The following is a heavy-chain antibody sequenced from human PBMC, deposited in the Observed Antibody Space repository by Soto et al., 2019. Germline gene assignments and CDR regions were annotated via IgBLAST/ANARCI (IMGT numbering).Heavy chain of an antibody. CDR3: ATSYDSGFDP. CDR1: GYTFPSYG. Sequence: QVQLVQSGAEVKKPGASVKVSCKASGYTFPSYGISWVRQAPGQGLEWMGWISVYNGDTDYAQKFQGRVTMTTDTSTSTAYLELRSLRSDDTAVYYCATSYDSGFDPWGQGTLVTVSS. D-gene: IGHD5-12*01. J-gene: IGHJ5*02. V-gene: IGHV1-18*04. CDR2: ISVYNGDT.